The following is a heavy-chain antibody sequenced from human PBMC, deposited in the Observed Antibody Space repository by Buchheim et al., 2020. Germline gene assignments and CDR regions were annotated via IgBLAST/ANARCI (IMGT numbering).Heavy chain of an antibody. CDR3: ARDAPLDSSSGMLNFDY. CDR2: INHRGST. CDR1: GGPFSGYY. D-gene: IGHD6-13*01. V-gene: IGHV4-34*01. Sequence: QVQLQQWGAGLLKPSETLSLTCAVYGGPFSGYYCSRIRQPPGKGLEWIGKINHRGSTNYNPSLNPRLTISEDTYKNQLSLQLSAVTAADTTVYYCARDAPLDSSSGMLNFDYWGKGTL. J-gene: IGHJ4*02.